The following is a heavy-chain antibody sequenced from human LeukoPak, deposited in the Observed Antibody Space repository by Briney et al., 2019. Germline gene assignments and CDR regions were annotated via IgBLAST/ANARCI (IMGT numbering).Heavy chain of an antibody. J-gene: IGHJ4*02. V-gene: IGHV6-1*01. D-gene: IGHD3-10*01. CDR3: ARDLLWFGSFFDY. CDR2: TYYRSKWYN. Sequence: SQTLSLTCAIYGDSVSNNSAAWNWIRQSPSRGLEWLGRTYYRSKWYNDYAVSVKSRITINPDTSKNQFSLQLNSVTPEDTAVYYCARDLLWFGSFFDYWGQGTLATVSS. CDR1: GDSVSNNSAA.